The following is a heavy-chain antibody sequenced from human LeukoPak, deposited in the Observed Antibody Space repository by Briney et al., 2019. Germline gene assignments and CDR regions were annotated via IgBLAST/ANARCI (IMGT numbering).Heavy chain of an antibody. CDR2: VNPNSGDT. J-gene: IGHJ5*02. CDR1: GYSFNIYE. CDR3: SRGPRFDP. Sequence: ASVKVSCKTSGYSFNIYEINWVRQATGQGLEWMGWVNPNSGDTDYAQKFQGRLTTTRNTSISTAYMELSGLRLEDTAVYYCSRGPRFDPWGQGTQVTVSS. V-gene: IGHV1-8*01.